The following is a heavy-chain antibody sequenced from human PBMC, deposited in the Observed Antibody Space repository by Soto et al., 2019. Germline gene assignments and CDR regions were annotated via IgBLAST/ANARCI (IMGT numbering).Heavy chain of an antibody. V-gene: IGHV1-69*01. Sequence: SXVKVSCNSSGVTFSSYAISWVRQAPGQGLEWMGGIIPIFGTANYAQKFQGRVTITADESTSTAYMELSSLRSEDTAVYYCATLSGVYYYDSSGYQRFDYWGQGTLVTVSS. CDR3: ATLSGVYYYDSSGYQRFDY. J-gene: IGHJ4*02. D-gene: IGHD3-22*01. CDR1: GVTFSSYA. CDR2: IIPIFGTA.